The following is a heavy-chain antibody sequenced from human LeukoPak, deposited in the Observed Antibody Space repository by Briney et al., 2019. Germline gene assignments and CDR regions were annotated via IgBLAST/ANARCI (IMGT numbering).Heavy chain of an antibody. CDR1: GFTFSSSE. Sequence: GGSLRLSCAASGFTFSSSEMNWVRQAPGKGLEWVSYISSSSSTIYYADSVKGRFTISRDNAKNSLYLQMNSLRDEDTAVYYCARRSLSGYYYFQHWGQGTLVTVSS. CDR2: ISSSSSTI. V-gene: IGHV3-48*02. CDR3: ARRSLSGYYYFQH. D-gene: IGHD3-22*01. J-gene: IGHJ1*01.